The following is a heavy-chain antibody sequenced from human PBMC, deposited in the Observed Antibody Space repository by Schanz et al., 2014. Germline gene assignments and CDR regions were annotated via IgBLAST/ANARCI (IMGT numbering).Heavy chain of an antibody. D-gene: IGHD4-17*01. CDR1: GFIVRSNY. Sequence: EVQLMESGGGLVKPGGSLRLSCVVSGFIVRSNYMTWVRQAPGKGLEWVSAMNESHSTIYYADSVRGRFTISRDNAKNTLYLQMNTLRAEDTAVYYCARKMKLGVYGGKGHDSLDIWGQGTMVTVSS. V-gene: IGHV3-21*01. CDR3: ARKMKLGVYGGKGHDSLDI. CDR2: MNESHSTI. J-gene: IGHJ3*02.